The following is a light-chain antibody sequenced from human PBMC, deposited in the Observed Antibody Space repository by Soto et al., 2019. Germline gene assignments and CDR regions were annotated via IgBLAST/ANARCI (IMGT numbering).Light chain of an antibody. Sequence: QSALTQPASVSGSPGQSITICCTGTSNDVGGYKYVSWYQQHPGKAPKLMIYEVSSRPSGVSNRFSASKSGNTASLTISGLQAEDEADYYCTSYTSSSTYVFGTGTKLTVL. CDR3: TSYTSSSTYV. CDR2: EVS. CDR1: SNDVGGYKY. J-gene: IGLJ1*01. V-gene: IGLV2-14*01.